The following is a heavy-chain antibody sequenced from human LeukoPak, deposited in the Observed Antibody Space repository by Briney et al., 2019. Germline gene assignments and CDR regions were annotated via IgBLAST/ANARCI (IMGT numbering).Heavy chain of an antibody. CDR2: ISSSGSTI. D-gene: IGHD2-2*01. V-gene: IGHV3-48*03. J-gene: IGHJ4*02. Sequence: GGSLRLSCAASGFTFSSYEMNWVRQAPGKGLEWVSYISSSGSTIYYADSVRGRFTISRDNAKNSVYLQMNSVGAEDTAAYYCAREYDQAFDYWGQGTLVTVSS. CDR1: GFTFSSYE. CDR3: AREYDQAFDY.